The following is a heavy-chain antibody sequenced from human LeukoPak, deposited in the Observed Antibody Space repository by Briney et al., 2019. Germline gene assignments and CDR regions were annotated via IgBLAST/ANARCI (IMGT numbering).Heavy chain of an antibody. D-gene: IGHD1-26*01. V-gene: IGHV4-34*01. CDR3: ARVGATRGYFDY. CDR2: INHSGST. CDR1: GGSFSGYY. J-gene: IGHJ4*02. Sequence: SETLSLTCAVYGGSFSGYYWSWIRQPPGKGLEWIGEINHSGSTYYNPSLKSRVTISVDTSKNQFSLKLSSVTAADTAVYYCARVGATRGYFDYWGQGTLVTVSS.